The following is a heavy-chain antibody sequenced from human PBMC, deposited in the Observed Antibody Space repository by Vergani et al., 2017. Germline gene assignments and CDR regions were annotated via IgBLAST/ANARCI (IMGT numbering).Heavy chain of an antibody. CDR3: ARDLIENDTYGRSGY. V-gene: IGHV4-38-2*02. D-gene: IGHD6-25*01. J-gene: IGHJ1*01. CDR1: GYSIGSGFY. Sequence: QVRLEESGPGLVKPSETLSLTCSVSGYSIGSGFYWAWIRQSPGEGLQWLTSIHNRGKTYHNPSLKSRVSVSLDTSKNRFSLNLTSVTAADTAVYYCARDLIENDTYGRSGYWGPGTLVTVSS. CDR2: IHNRGKT.